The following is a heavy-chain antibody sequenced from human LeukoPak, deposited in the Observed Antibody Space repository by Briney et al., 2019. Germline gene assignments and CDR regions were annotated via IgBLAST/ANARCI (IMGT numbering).Heavy chain of an antibody. CDR1: GFIFSSYS. V-gene: IGHV3-21*01. D-gene: IGHD2-21*02. CDR3: ARVRVVTALGYFDY. CDR2: ISSSSSYI. J-gene: IGHJ4*02. Sequence: GGSLRLSCAASGFIFSSYSMNWVRQAPGKGLEWVSSISSSSSYIYYADSVKGRFTISRDNAKNSLYLQMNSLRAEDTAVYYCARVRVVTALGYFDYWGQGTLVTVSS.